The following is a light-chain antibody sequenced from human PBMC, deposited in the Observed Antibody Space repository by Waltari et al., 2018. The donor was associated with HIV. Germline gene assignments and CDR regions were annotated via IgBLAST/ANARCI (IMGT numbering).Light chain of an antibody. Sequence: QSVLPHPPSVSAAPGPKVTIPCSGSSSTIGNNYVSWSQQLPGTAPKLLIYDNNKRPSGIPDRCSGSKSGTSATLGITGLQTGDEADYYCGTWDSSLSAGGVFGGGTKLTVL. CDR1: SSTIGNNY. CDR2: DNN. V-gene: IGLV1-51*01. J-gene: IGLJ2*01. CDR3: GTWDSSLSAGGV.